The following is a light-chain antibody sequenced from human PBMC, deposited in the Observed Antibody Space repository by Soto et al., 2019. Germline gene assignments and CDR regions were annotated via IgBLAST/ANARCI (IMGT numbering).Light chain of an antibody. J-gene: IGKJ2*01. V-gene: IGKV3-20*01. CDR2: GAS. CDR1: QSVSSSY. Sequence: EIVLTQSPGTLSLSPGERATLSCTASQSVSSSYLAWYQQKPGQAPRLLIYGASSRATGIPDRFSGSGSGTDFTINISRLEPEDLAVYYCQQYGSSPYTFGQGTKLEIK. CDR3: QQYGSSPYT.